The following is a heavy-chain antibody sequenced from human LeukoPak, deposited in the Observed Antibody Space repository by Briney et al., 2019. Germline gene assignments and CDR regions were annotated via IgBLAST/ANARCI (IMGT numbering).Heavy chain of an antibody. D-gene: IGHD2-2*01. CDR1: GGSISSYY. J-gene: IGHJ5*02. V-gene: IGHV4-59*01. CDR2: IYYSGST. CDR3: ARGQVVPASNWFDP. Sequence: SETLSLTCTVSGGSISSYYWSWIWQPPGKGLEWIGYIYYSGSTNYNPSLKSRVTISVDTSKNQFSLKLSSVTAADTAVYYCARGQVVPASNWFDPWGQGTLVTVSS.